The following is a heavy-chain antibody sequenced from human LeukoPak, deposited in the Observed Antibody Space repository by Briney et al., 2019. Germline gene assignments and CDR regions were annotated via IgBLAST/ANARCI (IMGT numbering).Heavy chain of an antibody. V-gene: IGHV3-30*04. CDR2: ISYDGKMK. CDR1: GFTFGSYS. Sequence: GGSLRLSCVASGFTFGSYSMHWVRQAPGKGLEWVAVISYDGKMKSYADSVKGRFSTSRDNYENTLYLQMHSVRVEDTALYFCARDPRFLEWPPRLWGQGTLVIVSA. D-gene: IGHD3-3*01. CDR3: ARDPRFLEWPPRL. J-gene: IGHJ4*02.